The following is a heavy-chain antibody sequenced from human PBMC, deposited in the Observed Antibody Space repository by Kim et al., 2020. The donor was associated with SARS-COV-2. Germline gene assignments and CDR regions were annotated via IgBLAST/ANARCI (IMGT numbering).Heavy chain of an antibody. J-gene: IGHJ3*02. Sequence: GGSLILSCAASGFTFSSYWMTWVRQAPGKGLEWVANIKQDGNQKYYVDSVTGRFTISRDNAKNSLYLQMNSLRAEDTAVYYCARDGDLYSSGKDAFDIWGQGTMVTVSS. CDR2: IKQDGNQK. CDR1: GFTFSSYW. CDR3: ARDGDLYSSGKDAFDI. V-gene: IGHV3-7*01. D-gene: IGHD6-19*01.